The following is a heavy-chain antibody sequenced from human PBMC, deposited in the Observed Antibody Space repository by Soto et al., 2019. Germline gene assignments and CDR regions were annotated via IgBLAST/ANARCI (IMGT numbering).Heavy chain of an antibody. CDR2: ISWNSGSI. Sequence: GGSLRLSCAASGFTFDDYAMHWVRQAPGKGLEWVSGISWNSGSIGYADSVKGRFTISRDNAKNSLYLQMNSLRAEDTALYYCAKDYRQLVSGYYYYYMDVWGKGTTVTVSS. CDR1: GFTFDDYA. D-gene: IGHD6-6*01. V-gene: IGHV3-9*01. J-gene: IGHJ6*03. CDR3: AKDYRQLVSGYYYYYMDV.